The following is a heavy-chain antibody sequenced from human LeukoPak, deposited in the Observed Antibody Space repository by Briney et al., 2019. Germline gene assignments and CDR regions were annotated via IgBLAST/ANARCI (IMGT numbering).Heavy chain of an antibody. CDR2: INHSGST. J-gene: IGHJ6*03. CDR1: GGSFSVYY. CDR3: ARRRRGYCSSTSCLHYYYYYYMDV. D-gene: IGHD2-2*01. V-gene: IGHV4-34*01. Sequence: KSSETLSLTCAVYGGSFSVYYWSWIRQPPGKGLEWIGEINHSGSTNYNPSLKSRVTISVDTSKTQFSLKLSSVTAADTAVYYCARRRRGYCSSTSCLHYYYYYYMDVWGKGTTVTVSS.